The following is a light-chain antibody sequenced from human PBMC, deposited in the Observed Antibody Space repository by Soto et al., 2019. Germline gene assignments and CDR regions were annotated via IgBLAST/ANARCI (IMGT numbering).Light chain of an antibody. CDR2: GAS. Sequence: IVLTQSPCILSLSAGERASLSWGASQSITSSFLAWYQQKPGQAPRLLIYGASSRATGIPDRFSGTGYETDFTLTINRLETEDFAVYYCQQYENSPITFGQGTRLEIK. V-gene: IGKV3-20*01. CDR1: QSITSSF. CDR3: QQYENSPIT. J-gene: IGKJ5*01.